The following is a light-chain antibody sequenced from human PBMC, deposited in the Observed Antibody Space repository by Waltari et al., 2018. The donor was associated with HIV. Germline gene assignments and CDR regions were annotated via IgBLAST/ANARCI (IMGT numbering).Light chain of an antibody. CDR2: EAT. V-gene: IGLV2-8*01. CDR1: SSAVGGYNF. CDR3: AAWDDSLNAVV. J-gene: IGLJ2*01. Sequence: QSALTQPPSASGSPGQSVTISCTGTSSAVGGYNFVSWYQQHPGKAPKLLIFEATKRPSGVPDRFSGSKSGTSASLAISGLQSEDEADYYCAAWDDSLNAVVFGGGTKLTVL.